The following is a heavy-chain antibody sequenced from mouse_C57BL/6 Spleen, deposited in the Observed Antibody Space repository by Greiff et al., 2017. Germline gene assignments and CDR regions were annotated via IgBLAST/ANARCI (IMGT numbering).Heavy chain of an antibody. J-gene: IGHJ3*01. Sequence: QVQLKQSGAELARPGASVKLSCKASGYTFTSYGISWVKQRTGQGLEWIGEIYPRSGNTYYNEKFKGKATLTADKSSSTAYMELRSLTSEDSAVYFCARYYDYDDGAWFAYWGQGTLVTVSA. CDR2: IYPRSGNT. D-gene: IGHD2-4*01. V-gene: IGHV1-81*01. CDR3: ARYYDYDDGAWFAY. CDR1: GYTFTSYG.